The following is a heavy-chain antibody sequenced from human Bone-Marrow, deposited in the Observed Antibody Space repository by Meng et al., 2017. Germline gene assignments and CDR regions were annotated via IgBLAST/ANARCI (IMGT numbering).Heavy chain of an antibody. CDR2: IKQDGSEK. J-gene: IGHJ6*02. Sequence: GESLKISCAASGFTFSSYWMSWVRQAPGKGLEWVANIKQDGSEKYYVDSVKGRFTISRDNAKNSLYLQMNSLRAEDTAVYYCAREQLLWGRTYYYGMDVWGQGTTVTGAS. V-gene: IGHV3-7*01. CDR3: AREQLLWGRTYYYGMDV. CDR1: GFTFSSYW. D-gene: IGHD1-26*01.